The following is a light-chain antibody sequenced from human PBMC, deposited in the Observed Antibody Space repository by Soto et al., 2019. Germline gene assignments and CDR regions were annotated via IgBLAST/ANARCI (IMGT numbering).Light chain of an antibody. Sequence: QSVLTQPASVSASPGQSITISCTGTSSDVGGYKFVSWYQHHPGKAPKLMIYEVNNRPSGVSNRFSGSKSGNTASLTISGLQPKDEADYYCLSYTSANTRVFGGGTKVTVL. J-gene: IGLJ3*02. V-gene: IGLV2-14*01. CDR3: LSYTSANTRV. CDR2: EVN. CDR1: SSDVGGYKF.